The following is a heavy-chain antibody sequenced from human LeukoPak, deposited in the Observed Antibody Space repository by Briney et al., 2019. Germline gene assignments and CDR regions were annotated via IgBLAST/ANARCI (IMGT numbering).Heavy chain of an antibody. CDR1: GFTFSSYS. J-gene: IGHJ1*01. CDR2: ISGDSRYI. Sequence: PGGSLRLSCAASGFTFSSYSMNWVRQAPGKGLEWFSAISGDSRYIYYADSVRGRFTISRDNAENSLYLQMNSLRVEDTAIYYCATYSRLNAREFQCWGQGTVVTVSS. CDR3: ATYSRLNAREFQC. D-gene: IGHD3-10*02. V-gene: IGHV3-21*01.